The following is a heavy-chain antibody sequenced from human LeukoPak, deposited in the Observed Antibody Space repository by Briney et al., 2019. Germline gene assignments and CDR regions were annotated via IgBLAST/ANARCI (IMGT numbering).Heavy chain of an antibody. D-gene: IGHD3-22*01. CDR1: GGSISSGGYF. CDR3: ARGQPYYDSSGYYFDY. Sequence: SQTLSLTCTVSGGSISSGGYFWSWIRQHPGKGLEWIGYIYYSGSTYYHPSLKSRVTISVDTSKNQFSLKLSSVTAADTAVYYCARGQPYYDSSGYYFDYWGQGTLVTVSS. CDR2: IYYSGST. J-gene: IGHJ4*02. V-gene: IGHV4-31*03.